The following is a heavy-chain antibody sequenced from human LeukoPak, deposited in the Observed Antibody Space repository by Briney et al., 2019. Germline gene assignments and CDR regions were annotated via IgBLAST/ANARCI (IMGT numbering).Heavy chain of an antibody. Sequence: PSETLSLTCTVSGGSISSYYWSWIRQPPGKGLEWIGYIYYSGSTNYNPSLKSRVTISVDTSKNQFSLKLSSVTAADTAVYYCARSPYDFWSGYYNPSNWFDPWGQGTLVTVSS. CDR1: GGSISSYY. D-gene: IGHD3-3*01. V-gene: IGHV4-59*01. J-gene: IGHJ5*02. CDR2: IYYSGST. CDR3: ARSPYDFWSGYYNPSNWFDP.